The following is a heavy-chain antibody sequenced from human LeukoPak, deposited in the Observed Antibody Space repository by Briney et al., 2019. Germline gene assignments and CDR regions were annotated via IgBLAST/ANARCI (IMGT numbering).Heavy chain of an antibody. Sequence: PGGSLRLSCAASGFTLSDYYMSWLRQAPGKGLEWVSDISGSDSKFSYGYSVKGRFTISRDNAKNSLYLQMHSLRAEDPAVYYCAREIVARTFDRWGQGTLVAVSS. V-gene: IGHV3-11*01. CDR1: GFTLSDYY. CDR3: AREIVARTFDR. J-gene: IGHJ4*02. D-gene: IGHD6-19*01. CDR2: ISGSDSKF.